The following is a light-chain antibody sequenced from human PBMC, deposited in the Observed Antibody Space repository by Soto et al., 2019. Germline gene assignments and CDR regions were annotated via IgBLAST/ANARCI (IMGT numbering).Light chain of an antibody. CDR3: QHYNNWPPLT. Sequence: EIVMTQSPATLSVSPGERATLSCRASQSVSSNLAWYQQKPGQAPRLLIYGASTRATGIPVRFSGSGSGTESTRTISSLQSEDCAVYSCQHYNNWPPLTFGGGTKVEIK. J-gene: IGKJ4*01. V-gene: IGKV3-15*01. CDR1: QSVSSN. CDR2: GAS.